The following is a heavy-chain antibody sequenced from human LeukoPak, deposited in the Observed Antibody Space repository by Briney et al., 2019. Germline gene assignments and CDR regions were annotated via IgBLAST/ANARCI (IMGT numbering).Heavy chain of an antibody. CDR3: AKVGSGRPFDY. V-gene: IGHV3-64D*06. CDR2: ISSNGGST. Sequence: GGSLRLSCSASGFTFSSYAMHWVRQAPGKGLEYVSAISSNGGSTYYADSVKGRFTISRDNSKNTLCLQMSSLRAEDTAVYYCAKVGSGRPFDYWGQGTLVTVSS. D-gene: IGHD6-19*01. CDR1: GFTFSSYA. J-gene: IGHJ4*02.